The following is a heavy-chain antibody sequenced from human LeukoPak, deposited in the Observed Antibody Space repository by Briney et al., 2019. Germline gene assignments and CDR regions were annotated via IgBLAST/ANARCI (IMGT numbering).Heavy chain of an antibody. CDR3: ARDNYGDSFDY. CDR2: IYYSGST. CDR1: GGSISSYY. V-gene: IGHV4-59*01. Sequence: PSETLSLTCTVSGGSISSYYWSWIRQPPGKGLERIGYIYYSGSTNYNPSLKSRVTISVDTSKNQFSPKLSSVTAADTAVYYCARDNYGDSFDYWGQGTLVTVSS. D-gene: IGHD4-17*01. J-gene: IGHJ4*02.